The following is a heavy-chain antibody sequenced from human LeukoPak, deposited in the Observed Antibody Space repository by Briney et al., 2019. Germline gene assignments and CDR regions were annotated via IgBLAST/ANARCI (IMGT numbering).Heavy chain of an antibody. Sequence: LAGGSLRLSCAASGFTFSSYSMHWVRQAPGKGLVWVSRINSDGSSTSYADSVKGRFTISRDNAKNTLYLQMNSLRAEDTAVYYCARGVAGYCTNGVCYPLDYWGQGTLVTVSS. CDR2: INSDGSST. J-gene: IGHJ4*02. CDR1: GFTFSSYS. V-gene: IGHV3-74*01. CDR3: ARGVAGYCTNGVCYPLDY. D-gene: IGHD2-8*01.